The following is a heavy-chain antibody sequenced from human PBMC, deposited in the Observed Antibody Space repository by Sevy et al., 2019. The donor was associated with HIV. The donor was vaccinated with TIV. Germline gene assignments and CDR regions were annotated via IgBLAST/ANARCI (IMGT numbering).Heavy chain of an antibody. CDR2: IIPVFGTA. V-gene: IGHV1-69*06. D-gene: IGHD6-13*01. CDR3: ARFGYSSSWSATHFDY. J-gene: IGHJ4*02. CDR1: GGTFTSYA. Sequence: SVKVSCKASGGTFTSYAISWVRLAPGQGLEWMGGIIPVFGTANYAQKFQGRVTITADKSTSTAYMELSSLRSKDTALYYCARFGYSSSWSATHFDYWGQGTLVTVSS.